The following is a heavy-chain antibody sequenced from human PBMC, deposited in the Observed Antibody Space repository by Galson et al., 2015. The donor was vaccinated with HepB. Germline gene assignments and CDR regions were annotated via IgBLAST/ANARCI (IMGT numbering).Heavy chain of an antibody. J-gene: IGHJ4*02. V-gene: IGHV1-18*04. CDR3: AREPNYDILTGYYGPLEYDY. CDR2: ISAYNGNT. CDR1: GYTFTSYG. D-gene: IGHD3-9*01. Sequence: SVKVSCKASGYTFTSYGISWVRQAPGQGLEWMGWISAYNGNTNYAQKLQGRVTMTTDTSTSTAYMELRSLRSDDTAVYYCAREPNYDILTGYYGPLEYDYWGQGTLVTVSS.